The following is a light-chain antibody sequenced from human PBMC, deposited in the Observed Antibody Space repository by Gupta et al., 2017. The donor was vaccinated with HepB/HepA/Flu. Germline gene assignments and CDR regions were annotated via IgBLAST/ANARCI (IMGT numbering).Light chain of an antibody. V-gene: IGLV1-40*01. CDR3: QSYDSSLRGSV. CDR1: TSNIGAGYH. CDR2: GNS. J-gene: IGLJ2*01. Sequence: QSVLAQPPSVSGAPGHTVSIVCTGSTSNIGAGYHVHWYQQFRGTAPRLLIFGNSNRPSGVPDRFSGTKSGTFASLAITGLQAEDEADYYCQSYDSSLRGSVFGGGTKLSVL.